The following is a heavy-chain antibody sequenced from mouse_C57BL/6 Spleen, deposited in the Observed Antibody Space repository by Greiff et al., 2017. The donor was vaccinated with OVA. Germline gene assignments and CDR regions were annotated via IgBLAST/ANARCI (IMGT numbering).Heavy chain of an antibody. Sequence: EVQLQQSGPELVKPGASVKMSCKASGYTFTDYNMHWVKPSHGTSLEWIGYINPNNGGTSYNQKCKGKATLTVNKSSSTAYMELRSLTSEDSAVYYCASITTVVANYFDYWGQGTTLTVSS. CDR1: GYTFTDYN. V-gene: IGHV1-22*01. J-gene: IGHJ2*01. CDR2: INPNNGGT. CDR3: ASITTVVANYFDY. D-gene: IGHD1-1*01.